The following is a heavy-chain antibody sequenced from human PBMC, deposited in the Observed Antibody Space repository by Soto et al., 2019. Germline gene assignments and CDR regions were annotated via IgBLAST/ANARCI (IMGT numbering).Heavy chain of an antibody. D-gene: IGHD3-3*01. CDR3: ARGHEYYDFWSGSPNWFDP. CDR1: GGSISSGGYS. J-gene: IGHJ5*02. Sequence: PLETLSLTCAVSGGSISSGGYSWSWIRQPPGKGLEWIGYIYHSGSTYYNPSLKSRVTISVDRSKNQFSLKLSSVTAADTAVYYCARGHEYYDFWSGSPNWFDPWGQGTLVTVS. CDR2: IYHSGST. V-gene: IGHV4-30-2*01.